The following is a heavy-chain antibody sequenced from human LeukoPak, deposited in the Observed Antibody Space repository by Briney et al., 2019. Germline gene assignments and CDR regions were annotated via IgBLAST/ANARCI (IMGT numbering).Heavy chain of an antibody. Sequence: GGSLRLSCAASGFTFSDYYMSWIRQAPGKGLEWVSYISSSGSTIYYADSVKGRFTISRDNAKNSLYLQMNSLRAEDTAVYYCARDRHAESSPYYYDSSGYSRGFDYWGQGTLVTVSS. CDR2: ISSSGSTI. CDR3: ARDRHAESSPYYYDSSGYSRGFDY. J-gene: IGHJ4*02. V-gene: IGHV3-11*01. D-gene: IGHD3-22*01. CDR1: GFTFSDYY.